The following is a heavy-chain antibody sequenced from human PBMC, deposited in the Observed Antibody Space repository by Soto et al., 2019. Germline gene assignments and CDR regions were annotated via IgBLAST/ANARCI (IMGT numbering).Heavy chain of an antibody. CDR3: ARVGPGQSSDY. J-gene: IGHJ4*02. CDR2: IWYDASNK. Sequence: QVQLVESGGGVVQPGRSLRLSCAASGFTFSTYGMHWVRQAPGKGLEWVAIIWYDASNKYYADSVKGRFTISRDNSKNTLYLEMNSLRVEDSAVYSCARVGPGQSSDYWGQGTLVTVSS. V-gene: IGHV3-33*01. CDR1: GFTFSTYG.